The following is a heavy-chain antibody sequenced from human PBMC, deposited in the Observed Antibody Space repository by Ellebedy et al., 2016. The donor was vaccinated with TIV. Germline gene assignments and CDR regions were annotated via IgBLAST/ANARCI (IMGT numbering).Heavy chain of an antibody. CDR3: ARGWAAAPDY. CDR2: IRYDGSNK. V-gene: IGHV3-33*08. D-gene: IGHD2-15*01. Sequence: GESLKISCAASGFTFSSYGMHWVRQAPGKGLEWVAVIRYDGSNKYYADSVKGRFTISRDNSKNTLYLQMNSLRAEDTAVYYCARGWAAAPDYWGQGTLVTVSS. CDR1: GFTFSSYG. J-gene: IGHJ4*02.